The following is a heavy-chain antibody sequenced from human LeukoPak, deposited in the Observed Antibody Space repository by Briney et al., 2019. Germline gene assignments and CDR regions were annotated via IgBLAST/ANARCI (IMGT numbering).Heavy chain of an antibody. CDR1: GYTFTSYG. D-gene: IGHD6-19*01. Sequence: ASVKVSCKASGYTFTSYGISWVRQGPGQGLEWMGWISAYNGNTNYAQKLRGRVTMTTDTSTSTAYMELRSLRSDDTAVYYCAREVAGTLDNWFDPWGQGTLVTVSS. J-gene: IGHJ5*02. CDR2: ISAYNGNT. V-gene: IGHV1-18*04. CDR3: AREVAGTLDNWFDP.